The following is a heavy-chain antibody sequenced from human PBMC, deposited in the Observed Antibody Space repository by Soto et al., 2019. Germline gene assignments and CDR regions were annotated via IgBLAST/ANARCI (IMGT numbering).Heavy chain of an antibody. D-gene: IGHD3-22*01. CDR2: INSDGSST. J-gene: IGHJ4*02. CDR3: ARSLYDSSGYYYGVDY. CDR1: GFTFSSYW. Sequence: GGSLRLSCAASGFTFSSYWMHWVRQAPGKGLVWVSRINSDGSSTSYADSVKGRFTISRDNAKNTLYLQMNSLSAEDTAVYYCARSLYDSSGYYYGVDYWGQGTLVTVSS. V-gene: IGHV3-74*01.